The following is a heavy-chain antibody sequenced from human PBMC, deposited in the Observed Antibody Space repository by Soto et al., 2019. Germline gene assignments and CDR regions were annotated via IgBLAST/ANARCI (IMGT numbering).Heavy chain of an antibody. Sequence: QVQLQESGPGLVKASETLSLTCTVSGGSINTYYWSWIRQPPGKGLEWIGYIYYSGNTYYNPSLKSRVAISVDTSKNQFSLKLSSVIAADTAVYYCARRMRGASGNFDYGGQGTLVTVSS. J-gene: IGHJ4*02. CDR2: IYYSGNT. V-gene: IGHV4-59*01. D-gene: IGHD6-13*01. CDR3: ARRMRGASGNFDY. CDR1: GGSINTYY.